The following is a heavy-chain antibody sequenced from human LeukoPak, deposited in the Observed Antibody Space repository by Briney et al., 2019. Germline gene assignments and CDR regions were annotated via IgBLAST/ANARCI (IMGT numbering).Heavy chain of an antibody. CDR3: AREVGADYFDY. D-gene: IGHD1-26*01. Sequence: PSETLSLTCTVSGGSIRSSYYYWSWIRQPPGKGLEWIGYIYYSGSTYYNPSLKSRVTISVDTSKNQFSLKLSSVTAADTAVYYCAREVGADYFDYWGQGTLVTVSS. CDR2: IYYSGST. CDR1: GGSIRSSYYY. V-gene: IGHV4-30-4*01. J-gene: IGHJ4*02.